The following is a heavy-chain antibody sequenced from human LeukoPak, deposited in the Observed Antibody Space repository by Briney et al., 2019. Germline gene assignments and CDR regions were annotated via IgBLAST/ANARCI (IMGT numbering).Heavy chain of an antibody. Sequence: ASVKVSRKASGYTFTSYGISWVRQAPGQGLEWMGWISAYNGNTNYAQKLQGRVTMTTDTSTSTAYMELRSLRSDDTAIYFCANRYCSSSRCYNVFDIWGQGTMITVSS. J-gene: IGHJ3*02. CDR1: GYTFTSYG. V-gene: IGHV1-18*01. CDR3: ANRYCSSSRCYNVFDI. D-gene: IGHD2-2*02. CDR2: ISAYNGNT.